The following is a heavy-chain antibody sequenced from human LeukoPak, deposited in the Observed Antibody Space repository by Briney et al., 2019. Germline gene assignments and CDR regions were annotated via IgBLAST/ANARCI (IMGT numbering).Heavy chain of an antibody. V-gene: IGHV3-23*01. CDR2: ISGSGGST. D-gene: IGHD2-2*01. J-gene: IGHJ4*02. CDR3: ARGGGYQLPKKGVDY. CDR1: GITPSNYG. Sequence: GGSLRLSCRVSGITPSNYGMSWVRQAPGKGLEWVAGISGSGGSTNYADSVKGRFTISRDNPKNILYLQMNSLRAEDTAVYYCARGGGYQLPKKGVDYWGQGTLVTVSS.